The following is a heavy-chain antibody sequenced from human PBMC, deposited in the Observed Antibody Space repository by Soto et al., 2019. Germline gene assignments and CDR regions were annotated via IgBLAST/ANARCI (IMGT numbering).Heavy chain of an antibody. CDR3: ARDHERIILVGSLPLGYMDV. Sequence: PGGSLRLSCAGSPFTFATYWMTWVRQAPGKGLEWVATIKQDGTEIFYADSVRGRFTISRDNTKNSLYLQMKSLRPEDTAVYYCARDHERIILVGSLPLGYMDVWGRGTTVTVSS. D-gene: IGHD1-26*01. CDR1: PFTFATYW. V-gene: IGHV3-7*03. CDR2: IKQDGTEI. J-gene: IGHJ6*03.